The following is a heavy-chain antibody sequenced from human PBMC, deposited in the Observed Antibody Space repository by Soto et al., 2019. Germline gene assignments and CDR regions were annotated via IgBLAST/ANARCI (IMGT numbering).Heavy chain of an antibody. CDR3: ASPRGVYGAYDM. D-gene: IGHD2-8*01. V-gene: IGHV1-2*02. Sequence: QVQLVQSGAEVKKPGASVKVSCKASGYIFTAYYIHWVRQAPGQGLEWMGWINPNSGGTNYAQKIQDKVTMTMDTNISTAYLELSRVRSDDTAVYYCASPRGVYGAYDMWGQGTMVTVSP. CDR2: INPNSGGT. CDR1: GYIFTAYY. J-gene: IGHJ3*02.